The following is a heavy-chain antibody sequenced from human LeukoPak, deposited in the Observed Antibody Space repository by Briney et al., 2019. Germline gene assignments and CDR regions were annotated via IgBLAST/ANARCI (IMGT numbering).Heavy chain of an antibody. CDR2: ITGSGGST. CDR3: AKLKGSSWYGAGDY. CDR1: GFTFTSYG. D-gene: IGHD6-13*01. J-gene: IGHJ4*02. Sequence: GGSLRLSCAASGFTFTSYGMSWVRQAPGKWLEWVSTITGSGGSTYYADSVKGRFTISRDNSKNTLFLQMNSLRAEDTAIYYCAKLKGSSWYGAGDYWGQGTLVTVSS. V-gene: IGHV3-23*01.